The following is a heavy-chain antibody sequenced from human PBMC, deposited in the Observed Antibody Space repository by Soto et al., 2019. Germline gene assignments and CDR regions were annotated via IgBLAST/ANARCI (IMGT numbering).Heavy chain of an antibody. CDR2: ISAYNGNT. CDR1: GYTFTSYG. CDR3: ARDSPAVLRFLEWSQGDSVRTFDY. D-gene: IGHD3-3*01. Sequence: QVQLVQSGAEVKKPGASVKVSCKASGYTFTSYGISWVRQAPGQGLEWMGWISAYNGNTNYAQKLQGRLTMTTDTSTRTAYMELRSLRSDDTAVYYCARDSPAVLRFLEWSQGDSVRTFDYWGQGTLVTVSS. J-gene: IGHJ4*02. V-gene: IGHV1-18*04.